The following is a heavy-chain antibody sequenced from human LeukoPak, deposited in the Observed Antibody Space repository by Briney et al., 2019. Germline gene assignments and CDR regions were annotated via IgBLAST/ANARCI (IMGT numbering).Heavy chain of an antibody. CDR1: GFTVSSNY. CDR3: ARADYGDYDRDPYDFDY. J-gene: IGHJ4*02. CDR2: IYSGGST. Sequence: GGSLRLSCAASGFTVSSNYMRWLRQAPGKGLEGVSVIYSGGSTYDAESVKGRFTIARDKSKNTLYLRMNSLTAEDTAVYYCARADYGDYDRDPYDFDYWGQGTLVTVSS. D-gene: IGHD4-17*01. V-gene: IGHV3-53*01.